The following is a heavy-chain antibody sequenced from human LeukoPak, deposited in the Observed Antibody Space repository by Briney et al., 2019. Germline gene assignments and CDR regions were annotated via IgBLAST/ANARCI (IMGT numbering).Heavy chain of an antibody. CDR1: GYSISSGYY. J-gene: IGHJ4*02. V-gene: IGHV4-38-2*01. CDR3: ARQYRYYGGTPWY. CDR2: IYHSGST. Sequence: SETLSPTCAVSGYSISSGYYWGWIRQPPGKGLEWIGSIYHSGSTYYNPSLKSRVTISVDTSKNQFSLKLSSVTAADTAVYYCARQYRYYGGTPWYWGQGTLVTVSS. D-gene: IGHD4-23*01.